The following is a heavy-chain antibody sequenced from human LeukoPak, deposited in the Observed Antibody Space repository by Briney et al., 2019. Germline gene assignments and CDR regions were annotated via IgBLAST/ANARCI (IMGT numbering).Heavy chain of an antibody. J-gene: IGHJ6*02. CDR3: ARARGTTGTTAPYYYYGMDV. CDR2: INPNSGGT. CDR1: GYTFTGYY. D-gene: IGHD1-1*01. V-gene: IGHV1-2*02. Sequence: ASVKVSCKASGYTFTGYYMHWVRQAPGQGLEWMGWINPNSGGTNYAQKFQGRVTMTRDTSISTAYMELSRLRSDDTAVYYCARARGTTGTTAPYYYYGMDVWGQGTTVIVSS.